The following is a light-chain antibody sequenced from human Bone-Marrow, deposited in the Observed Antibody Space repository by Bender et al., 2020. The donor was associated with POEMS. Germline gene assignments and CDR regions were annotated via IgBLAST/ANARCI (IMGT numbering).Light chain of an antibody. V-gene: IGLV2-14*03. CDR3: QSYDNSLGGWV. CDR1: SSDVGAYNY. J-gene: IGLJ3*02. Sequence: QSALTQPASVSGSPGQSITISCTGTSSDVGAYNYVSWYQHHPGKAPKLVIHDVSYRPSGVSSRFSGSKSGTSASLAITGLQAEDEGDYYCQSYDNSLGGWVFGGGTKLTVL. CDR2: DVS.